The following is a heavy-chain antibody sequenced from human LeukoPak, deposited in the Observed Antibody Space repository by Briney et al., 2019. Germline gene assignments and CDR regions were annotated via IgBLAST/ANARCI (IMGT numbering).Heavy chain of an antibody. V-gene: IGHV3-74*01. J-gene: IGHJ4*02. CDR3: ARALGDI. CDR2: ISGDGSST. Sequence: GGSLRLSCAASGFTFSTYWMHWVRQAPGKGPVWVSRISGDGSSTAYGDPVKGRFTISRDNAKNTLYLPMNGLRVEDTAVYYCARALGDIRGQGTLVTVSS. CDR1: GFTFSTYW.